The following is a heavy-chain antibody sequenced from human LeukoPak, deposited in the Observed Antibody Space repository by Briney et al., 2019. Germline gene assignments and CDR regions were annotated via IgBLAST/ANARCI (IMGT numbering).Heavy chain of an antibody. CDR1: GFTFSNDW. J-gene: IGHJ4*02. V-gene: IGHV3-15*01. CDR3: TTATASDILTGYYGGYYFDY. CDR2: IKSKTDGGTT. D-gene: IGHD3-9*01. Sequence: GGSLRLSCAASGFTFSNDWMSWVRQAPGKGVEWVGRIKSKTDGGTTDYAAPGRGRFTISTDDSKTPLYLQMNSLKTEDTAVYYCTTATASDILTGYYGGYYFDYWGQGTRVTAPS.